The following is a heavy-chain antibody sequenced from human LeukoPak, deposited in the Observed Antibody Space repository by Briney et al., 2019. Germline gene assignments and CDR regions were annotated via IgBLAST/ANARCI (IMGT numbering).Heavy chain of an antibody. D-gene: IGHD1-1*01. V-gene: IGHV3-23*01. Sequence: GGSLRLSCAASGFTFSSYAMSWVRQAPGKGLEWASAISGSGGSTYYADSVKGRFTISRDNSKNTLYLQMNSLRAEDTAVYYCAKRLEPDDAFDIWGQGTMVTVSS. J-gene: IGHJ3*02. CDR3: AKRLEPDDAFDI. CDR1: GFTFSSYA. CDR2: ISGSGGST.